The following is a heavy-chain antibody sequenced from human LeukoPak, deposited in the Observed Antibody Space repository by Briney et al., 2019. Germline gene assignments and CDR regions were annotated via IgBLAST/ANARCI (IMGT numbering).Heavy chain of an antibody. J-gene: IGHJ3*02. CDR2: ISSSSSYI. D-gene: IGHD3-3*01. Sequence: GGSLRLSCAASGFTFSSYSMNWVRQAPGKGLEWVSSISSSSSYIYYADSVKGRFTISRDNAKNSLYLQMNSLRAEDTAVYYCARGRTIFGERAFDIWGQGTMVTVSS. CDR3: ARGRTIFGERAFDI. CDR1: GFTFSSYS. V-gene: IGHV3-21*01.